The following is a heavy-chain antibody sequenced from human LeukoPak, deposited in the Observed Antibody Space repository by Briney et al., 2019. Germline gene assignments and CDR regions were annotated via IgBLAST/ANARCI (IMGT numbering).Heavy chain of an antibody. Sequence: PGGSLRLSCAASGFTFSSYWMSWVRQAPGKGLDWVANIKQDGSEKYYVDSVKGRFTISRDNAKNPLYLQMNSLRAEDTAVYYCAVGVYGSGSYRWGQGTLVTVSS. CDR1: GFTFSSYW. CDR3: AVGVYGSGSYR. D-gene: IGHD3-10*01. V-gene: IGHV3-7*01. CDR2: IKQDGSEK. J-gene: IGHJ4*02.